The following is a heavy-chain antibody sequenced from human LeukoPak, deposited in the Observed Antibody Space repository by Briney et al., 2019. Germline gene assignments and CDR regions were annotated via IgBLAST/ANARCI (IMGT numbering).Heavy chain of an antibody. Sequence: GASVKVSCKASGGTFSSYAISWVRQAPGQGLEWMGGIIPILGTANYAQKFQGRVTITAGKSTSTAYMELSSLRSEDTAVYYCARVPPPLVPAASFDPWGQGTVVTVSS. CDR3: ARVPPPLVPAASFDP. V-gene: IGHV1-69*10. J-gene: IGHJ5*02. CDR1: GGTFSSYA. CDR2: IIPILGTA. D-gene: IGHD2-2*01.